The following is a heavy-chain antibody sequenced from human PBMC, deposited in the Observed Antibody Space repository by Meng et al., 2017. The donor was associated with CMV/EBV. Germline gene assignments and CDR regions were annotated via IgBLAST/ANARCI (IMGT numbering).Heavy chain of an antibody. CDR1: GYTFTSYY. V-gene: IGHV1-2*06. Sequence: GESLKVSCKASGYTFTSYYMHWVRQAPGQGLEWLGRINPNSGGTNYAQKFQGRVTMTRDTSISTAYMQLSRLRSDDTAVYYCARDRNTMVRGVIMLYYYYGMDVWGQGTTVTVSS. J-gene: IGHJ6*02. CDR3: ARDRNTMVRGVIMLYYYYGMDV. D-gene: IGHD3-10*01. CDR2: INPNSGGT.